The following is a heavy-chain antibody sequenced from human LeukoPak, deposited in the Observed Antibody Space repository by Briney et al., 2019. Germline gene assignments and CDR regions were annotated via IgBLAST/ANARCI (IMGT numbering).Heavy chain of an antibody. J-gene: IGHJ6*02. CDR3: ARDDGDYVSYSYYGMDV. CDR2: ITTSSYI. V-gene: IGHV3-21*01. Sequence: GGSLRLSCAASGFTFSSYTMNWVRQAPGQGLEWVSSITTSSYIYYADSLKGRFTTSRDNAKNSLYLQMNSLRAEDTAVYYCARDDGDYVSYSYYGMDVWGQGTTVTVSS. CDR1: GFTFSSYT. D-gene: IGHD4-17*01.